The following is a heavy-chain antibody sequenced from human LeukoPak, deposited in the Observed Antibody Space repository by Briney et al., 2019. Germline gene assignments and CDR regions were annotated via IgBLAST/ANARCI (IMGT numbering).Heavy chain of an antibody. CDR3: ARGPFSLYSSGRRYMDV. CDR1: RGSISSYY. J-gene: IGHJ6*03. D-gene: IGHD6-19*01. CDR2: IYTSGST. V-gene: IGHV4-4*07. Sequence: SETLSLTCTVSRGSISSYYWSWIRQPAGRGLEWIGRIYTSGSTNYNPSLKSRVTMSVDTSKNQFSLKLSSVTAADTAVYYCARGPFSLYSSGRRYMDVWGKGTTVTVSS.